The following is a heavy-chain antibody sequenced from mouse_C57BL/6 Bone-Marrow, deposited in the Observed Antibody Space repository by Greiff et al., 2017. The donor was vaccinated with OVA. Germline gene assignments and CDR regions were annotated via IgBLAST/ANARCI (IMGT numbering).Heavy chain of an antibody. CDR2: IYPRSGNT. D-gene: IGHD2-2*01. Sequence: VQLQQSGAELARPGASVKLSCKASGYTFTSYGISWVKQRTGQGLEWIGEIYPRSGNTYYNEKFKGKATLTADKSSSTAYMELRSLTSEDSAVYVCARSGIYYGYDRAWFAYWGQGTLVTVSA. J-gene: IGHJ3*01. CDR3: ARSGIYYGYDRAWFAY. V-gene: IGHV1-81*01. CDR1: GYTFTSYG.